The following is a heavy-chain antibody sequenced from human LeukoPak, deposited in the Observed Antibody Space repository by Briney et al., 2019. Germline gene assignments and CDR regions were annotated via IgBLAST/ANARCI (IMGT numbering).Heavy chain of an antibody. CDR3: AKDSVAVADYWGFDY. V-gene: IGHV3-23*01. Sequence: GGSLRLSCAASGFTFSSYDMTWVRQAPGRGLEWVSAISGSGGSTYYADSVKGRFTISRDNSKNTLYLQMNSLRAEDTAVYYCAKDSVAVADYWGFDYWGQGTLVTVSS. J-gene: IGHJ4*02. CDR2: ISGSGGST. CDR1: GFTFSSYD. D-gene: IGHD6-19*01.